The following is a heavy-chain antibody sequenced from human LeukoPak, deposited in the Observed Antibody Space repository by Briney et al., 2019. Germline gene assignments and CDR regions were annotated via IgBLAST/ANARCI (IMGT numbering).Heavy chain of an antibody. J-gene: IGHJ6*03. CDR3: ANSLWPSSPYYYMDV. CDR2: ISGSGGST. V-gene: IGHV3-23*01. D-gene: IGHD6-6*01. CDR1: GFTFSSYA. Sequence: GGSLRLSCAASGFTFSSYAISWVRQAPGKGLEWVSAISGSGGSTYYADSVKGRFTISRDNSKNTLYLQMNSLRAEDTAVYYCANSLWPSSPYYYMDVWGKGTTVTVSS.